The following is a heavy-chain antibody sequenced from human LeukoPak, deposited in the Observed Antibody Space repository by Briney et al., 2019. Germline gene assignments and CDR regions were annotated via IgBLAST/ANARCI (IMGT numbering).Heavy chain of an antibody. Sequence: GGSLRLSCAVSGFNFNHYWLSWVRQAPGKGLEWVSVIYSGGSTYYADSVKGRFTISRDNSKNTLYLQMNSLRAEDTAVYYCARDPSYYYGSGTLEDDYWGQGTLVTVSS. CDR2: IYSGGST. V-gene: IGHV3-66*01. J-gene: IGHJ4*02. CDR1: GFNFNHYW. D-gene: IGHD3-10*01. CDR3: ARDPSYYYGSGTLEDDY.